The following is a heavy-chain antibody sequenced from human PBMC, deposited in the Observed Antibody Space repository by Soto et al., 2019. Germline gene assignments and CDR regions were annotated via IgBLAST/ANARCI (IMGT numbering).Heavy chain of an antibody. CDR1: GYTFTSYA. J-gene: IGHJ4*02. V-gene: IGHV1-3*01. CDR2: INAYNGNT. Sequence: ASVKVSCKASGYTFTSYAMHWVRQAPGQRLEWMGWINAYNGNTKYAQKFQGRVTMTTDTSTSTAYMELRSLRSDDTAVYYCARGSGYIVATYDYFDYWGQGTLVTVSS. D-gene: IGHD5-12*01. CDR3: ARGSGYIVATYDYFDY.